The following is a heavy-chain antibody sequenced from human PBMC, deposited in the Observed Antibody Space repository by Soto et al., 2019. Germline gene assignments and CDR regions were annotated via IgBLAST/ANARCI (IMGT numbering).Heavy chain of an antibody. CDR3: GGGGSTGGGYFDY. V-gene: IGHV1-18*01. J-gene: IGHJ4*02. CDR2: ISANNGNT. D-gene: IGHD2-8*02. CDR1: GYTFTTYD. Sequence: QVQLVQSGAEVKKPGASVKVSCKASGYTFTTYDISWVRQAPGQGLEWMGWISANNGNTNYAQKLQGSVTMTTDTPTSTAYREWRSLRPDDRAVYYCGGGGSTGGGYFDYWGQGPLFTVSS.